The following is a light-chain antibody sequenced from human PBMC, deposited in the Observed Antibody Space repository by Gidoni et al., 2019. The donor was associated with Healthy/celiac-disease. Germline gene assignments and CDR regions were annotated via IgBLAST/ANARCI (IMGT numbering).Light chain of an antibody. Sequence: QSALTQPASVSGSPGQSITISCTGTSSDVGCYNYVSWYQQHPGKAPKLMIYEVSNRPSGVSNRFSGSKSGNTASLTISGLQAADEAVYYCSSYTSSSTPYVFGTGTKVTVL. CDR1: SSDVGCYNY. J-gene: IGLJ1*01. CDR2: EVS. CDR3: SSYTSSSTPYV. V-gene: IGLV2-14*01.